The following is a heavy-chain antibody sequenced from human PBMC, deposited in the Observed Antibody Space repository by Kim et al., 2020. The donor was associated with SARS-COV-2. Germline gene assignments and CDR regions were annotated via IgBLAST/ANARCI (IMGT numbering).Heavy chain of an antibody. CDR2: ISNDGSST. V-gene: IGHV3-74*01. D-gene: IGHD4-17*01. J-gene: IGHJ4*02. Sequence: GGSLRLSCAASGFTFSSYWMHWVRQAPGKGLVWVSRISNDGSSTTYADSVKGRFTISRDNAKNTLYLQVNSLRAEDTAVYYCARAASTVKFDYWGQGTLVTVSS. CDR1: GFTFSSYW. CDR3: ARAASTVKFDY.